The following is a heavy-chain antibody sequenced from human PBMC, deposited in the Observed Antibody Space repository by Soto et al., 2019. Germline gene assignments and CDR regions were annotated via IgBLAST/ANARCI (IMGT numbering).Heavy chain of an antibody. D-gene: IGHD6-6*01. CDR2: ISSNGVGT. V-gene: IGHV3-64*01. J-gene: IGHJ6*03. Sequence: EVQLAESGGGLAQPGGSLRLSCAASGFTLSGYAMDWVRQAPGKGLEYVSGISSNGVGTYYANSVQGRFTISRDNSKNTVHLHMGSLRPEDMAVYYCARRARPDFYYMDVWGKGTPVAVAS. CDR3: ARRARPDFYYMDV. CDR1: GFTLSGYA.